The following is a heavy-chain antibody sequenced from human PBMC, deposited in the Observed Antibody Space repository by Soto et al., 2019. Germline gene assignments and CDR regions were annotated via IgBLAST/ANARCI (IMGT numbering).Heavy chain of an antibody. D-gene: IGHD3-3*01. CDR3: ARYYDFWSGSCWFDP. J-gene: IGHJ5*02. CDR1: GGSIGSYY. V-gene: IGHV4-59*01. CDR2: IYYSGST. Sequence: SETLSLTCTVSGGSIGSYYWSWIRQPPGKGLEWIGYIYYSGSTNYNPSLKSRVTISVDTSKNQFSLKLSSVTAADTAVYYCARYYDFWSGSCWFDPWGQGTLVTVSS.